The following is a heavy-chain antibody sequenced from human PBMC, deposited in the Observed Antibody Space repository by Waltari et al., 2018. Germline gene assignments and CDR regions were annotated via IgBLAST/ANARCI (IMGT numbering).Heavy chain of an antibody. CDR3: ARDPVLVGATLFDY. CDR1: GSTFTGYY. Sequence: QVQLVQSGAEVKKPGSSVKVSCKASGSTFTGYYIHWVRQAPGQGLEWMGRINPNSGGTNYAQKCQGRVTMTRDTSISTAYMELSRLRSDDTAVYYCARDPVLVGATLFDYWGQGTLVTVSS. V-gene: IGHV1-2*06. J-gene: IGHJ4*02. CDR2: INPNSGGT. D-gene: IGHD1-26*01.